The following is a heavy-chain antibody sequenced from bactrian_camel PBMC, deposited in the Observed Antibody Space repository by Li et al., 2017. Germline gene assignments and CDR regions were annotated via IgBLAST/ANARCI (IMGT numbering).Heavy chain of an antibody. Sequence: QLVESGGGSVQAGGSLRLSCVASSSISGNKCVAWFRQAPGKEREGVAFIGVSGTTAYADSVKGRFTISRDIDKNTVSLEMNSLKSEDTATYYCAARSSLPEYCSGGGFATDVRFSREFDGWGQWTQVTVS. J-gene: IGHJ4*01. CDR3: AARSSLPEYCSGGGFATDVRFSREFDG. D-gene: IGHD2*01. V-gene: IGHV3S63*01. CDR2: IGVSGTT. CDR1: SSISGNKC.